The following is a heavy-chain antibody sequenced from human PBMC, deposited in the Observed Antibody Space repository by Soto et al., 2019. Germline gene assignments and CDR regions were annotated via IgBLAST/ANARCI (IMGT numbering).Heavy chain of an antibody. CDR1: GFTFSSHG. V-gene: IGHV3-33*01. Sequence: GGSLRLSCAASGFTFSSHGMHCVRQAPGKGLEWVAVIWYDGSNKYYADSVKGRFTISRDNSKNTLYLQMNSLRAEDTAVYYCASTSAGTRYCSSTSCSDAFDIWGQGTMVTVSS. J-gene: IGHJ3*02. CDR3: ASTSAGTRYCSSTSCSDAFDI. D-gene: IGHD2-2*01. CDR2: IWYDGSNK.